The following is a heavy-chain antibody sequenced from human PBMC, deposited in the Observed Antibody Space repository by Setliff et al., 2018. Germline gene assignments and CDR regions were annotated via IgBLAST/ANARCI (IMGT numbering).Heavy chain of an antibody. CDR1: GYTFTDYA. D-gene: IGHD3-3*01. CDR3: ARGRNYNFWSGYYNYYYYGMDV. Sequence: ASVKVSCKASGYTFTDYAIHWVRQAPGQRLEWMGWINPSGGSTSYAQKFQGRVTMTRDTSTSTVYMELSSLRSEDTAVYYCARGRNYNFWSGYYNYYYYGMDVWGQGTTVTVS. CDR2: INPSGGST. J-gene: IGHJ6*02. V-gene: IGHV1-46*01.